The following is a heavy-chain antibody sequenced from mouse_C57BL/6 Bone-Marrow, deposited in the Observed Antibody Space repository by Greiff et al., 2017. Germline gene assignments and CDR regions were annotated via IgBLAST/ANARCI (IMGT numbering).Heavy chain of an antibody. Sequence: DVMLVESGGGLVQPGGSMKLSCVASGFTFSNYWMNWVRQSPEKGLEWVAQIRLKSDNYATHYAESVKGRFTISRDDSKSSVYLQMNNLRAEDTGIYYCTVYYGNYLFAYWGQGTLVTVSA. CDR2: IRLKSDNYAT. V-gene: IGHV6-3*01. CDR1: GFTFSNYW. J-gene: IGHJ3*01. D-gene: IGHD2-1*01. CDR3: TVYYGNYLFAY.